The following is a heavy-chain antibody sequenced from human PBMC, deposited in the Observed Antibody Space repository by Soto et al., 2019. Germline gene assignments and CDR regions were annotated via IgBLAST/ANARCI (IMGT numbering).Heavy chain of an antibody. CDR1: GFTFSSYA. D-gene: IGHD5-12*01. J-gene: IGHJ6*02. Sequence: GGSLRLSCAASGFTFSSYAMSWVRQAPGKGLEWVSAISGSGGSTYYADSVKGRFTISRDNSKNTLYLQMNSLRAEDTAVYYSAKGVVATIKSYYYYGMDVWGQGTTVTVS. CDR3: AKGVVATIKSYYYYGMDV. V-gene: IGHV3-23*01. CDR2: ISGSGGST.